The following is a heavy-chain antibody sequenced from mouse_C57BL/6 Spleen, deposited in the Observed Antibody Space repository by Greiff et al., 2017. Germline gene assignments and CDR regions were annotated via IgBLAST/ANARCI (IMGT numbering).Heavy chain of an antibody. J-gene: IGHJ2*01. CDR3: ARGIYDGYYVSYYFDY. V-gene: IGHV1-47*01. CDR2: FHPYNDDT. CDR1: GYTFTTYP. Sequence: QVQLQQSGAELVKPGASVKMSCKASGYTFTTYPIEWMKQNHGKSLEWIGNFHPYNDDTKYNEKLKGKATLTVEKSSSTVYLGLSRLTSYDSAVYYCARGIYDGYYVSYYFDYWGQGTTLTVSS. D-gene: IGHD2-3*01.